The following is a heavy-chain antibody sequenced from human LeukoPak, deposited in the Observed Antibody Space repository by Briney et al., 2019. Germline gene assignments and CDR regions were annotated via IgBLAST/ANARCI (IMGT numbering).Heavy chain of an antibody. J-gene: IGHJ5*02. CDR3: ARGDIVGATKPGWFDP. V-gene: IGHV1-2*02. CDR1: GYTFTGYY. Sequence: ASVKVSCKASGYTFTGYYMHWVRQAPGQGLEWMGWINPNSGGTNYAQKFQGRVTMTRDTSISTAYMELSRLRSDDTAVYYCARGDIVGATKPGWFDPWGQGTLVTVSS. D-gene: IGHD1-26*01. CDR2: INPNSGGT.